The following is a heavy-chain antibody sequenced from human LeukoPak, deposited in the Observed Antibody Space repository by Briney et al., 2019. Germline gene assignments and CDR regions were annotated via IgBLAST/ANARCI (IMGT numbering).Heavy chain of an antibody. J-gene: IGHJ4*02. CDR3: ARTTRDYDFWSVHD. CDR1: GGSISSGGYY. D-gene: IGHD3-3*01. V-gene: IGHV4-61*08. CDR2: IYYSGST. Sequence: SETLSLTCTVSGGSISSGGYYWSWIRHPPGKGLEWIGYIYYSGSTNYNPSLKSRVTISVDTSKSQFSLKLSSVTAADTAVYYCARTTRDYDFWSVHDWGQGTLVTVSS.